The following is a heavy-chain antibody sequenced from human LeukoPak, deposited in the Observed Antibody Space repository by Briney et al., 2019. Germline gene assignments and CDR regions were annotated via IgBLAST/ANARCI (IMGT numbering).Heavy chain of an antibody. CDR3: ARSQGVRGVLTRRGYFDY. CDR1: GFTFSSYA. J-gene: IGHJ4*02. Sequence: GESLRLSCAASGFTFSSYAMHCVRQAPGKGLEWVAVISYDGSNKYYADSVKGRFTISRDNSKNTLYLQMNSLRAEDTAVYYCARSQGVRGVLTRRGYFDYWGQGTLVTVSS. CDR2: ISYDGSNK. V-gene: IGHV3-30*04. D-gene: IGHD3-10*01.